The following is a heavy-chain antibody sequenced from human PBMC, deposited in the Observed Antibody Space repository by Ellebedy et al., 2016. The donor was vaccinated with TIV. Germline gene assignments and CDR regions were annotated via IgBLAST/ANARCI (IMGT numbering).Heavy chain of an antibody. V-gene: IGHV3-21*01. CDR2: ISSSSSDI. Sequence: PGGSLRLSCAASGFTFSIYKMNWVRQAPGKGLECVSSISSSSSDIYYADSVKGRFTIARDNAKNSLYLQMNSLRAEDSAVYFCARSYGSDCPNNWGQGALVTVSS. CDR3: ARSYGSDCPNN. CDR1: GFTFSIYK. J-gene: IGHJ4*02. D-gene: IGHD3-16*01.